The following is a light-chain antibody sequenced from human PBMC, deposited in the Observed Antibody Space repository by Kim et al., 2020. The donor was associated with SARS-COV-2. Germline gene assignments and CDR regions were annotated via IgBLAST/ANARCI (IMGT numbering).Light chain of an antibody. J-gene: IGKJ1*01. CDR1: QSVGHY. V-gene: IGKV3-11*01. CDR3: QQRNNWPQT. Sequence: LYPGERATLSCRASQSVGHYLAWYQQKPGQAPRLLIYDASNRATAIPDRFTGSGSGTDFTLTIGSLEPEDCAVYFCQQRNNWPQTFGQGTKVDIK. CDR2: DAS.